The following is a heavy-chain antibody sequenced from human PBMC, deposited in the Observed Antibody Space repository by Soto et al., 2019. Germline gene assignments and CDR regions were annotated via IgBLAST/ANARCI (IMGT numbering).Heavy chain of an antibody. J-gene: IGHJ3*02. CDR1: GYTFTSYD. CDR2: MNPNSGNT. D-gene: IGHD2-8*01. Sequence: ASVKVSCKASGYTFTSYDINWVRQATGQGLEWMGWMNPNSGNTGYAQKFQGRVTMTRNTSISTAYMELSSLRSEDTAVYYCPQRRYCTNGVCYTGGMGDAFDIWGQGTMVTVSS. V-gene: IGHV1-8*01. CDR3: PQRRYCTNGVCYTGGMGDAFDI.